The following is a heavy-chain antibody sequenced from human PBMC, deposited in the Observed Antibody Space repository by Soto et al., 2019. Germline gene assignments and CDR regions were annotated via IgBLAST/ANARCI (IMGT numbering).Heavy chain of an antibody. Sequence: PSETLSLTCTVSGVSITTTSYYWGWIRQPPGKGLEWIGSVYFSGTTYYNPSLKSRVTISVDTSKNHFSLRLSSVTAADTAIYYCARHGSYWGQGXLVTVSS. CDR3: ARHGSY. J-gene: IGHJ4*02. CDR2: VYFSGTT. V-gene: IGHV4-39*01. CDR1: GVSITTTSYY.